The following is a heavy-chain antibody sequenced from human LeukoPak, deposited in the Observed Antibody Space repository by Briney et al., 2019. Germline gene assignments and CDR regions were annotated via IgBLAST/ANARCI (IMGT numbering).Heavy chain of an antibody. CDR2: IYSGGST. Sequence: GGSLRLSCAASGFTVSSNYMSWVRQAPGKGLEWVSVIYSGGSTYYADSVKGRFTISRDNSKNTLHLQMNSLRAEDTAVYYCASLAARPVYAFDIWGQGTMVTVSS. V-gene: IGHV3-53*01. J-gene: IGHJ3*02. CDR1: GFTVSSNY. CDR3: ASLAARPVYAFDI. D-gene: IGHD6-6*01.